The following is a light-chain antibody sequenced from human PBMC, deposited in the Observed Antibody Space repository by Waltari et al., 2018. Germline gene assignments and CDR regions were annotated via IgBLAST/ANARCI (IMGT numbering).Light chain of an antibody. CDR1: QSVSRT. CDR3: QHYVRLPVT. V-gene: IGKV3-20*01. Sequence: EIVLTQSTRTQSLYPGERATLSCRASQSVSRTLAWYQQKPRQAPRLLIYGASIRATGIPDRFSGSGSGTDFSLTISRLEPEDFAVYYCQHYVRLPVTFGQGTKVEIK. CDR2: GAS. J-gene: IGKJ1*01.